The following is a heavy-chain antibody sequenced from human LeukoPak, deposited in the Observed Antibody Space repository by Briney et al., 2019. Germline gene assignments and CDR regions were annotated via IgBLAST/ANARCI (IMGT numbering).Heavy chain of an antibody. CDR2: INHSGST. J-gene: IGHJ3*02. V-gene: IGHV4-34*01. CDR1: GGSFSGYY. D-gene: IGHD3-10*01. Sequence: RSSETLSLTCAVYGGSFSGYYWSWIRQPPGKGLEWIGEINHSGSTNYNPSLKSRVTISVDTSKNQFSLKLSSVTAADTAVYYCATLGAFDIWGQGTMVTVSS. CDR3: ATLGAFDI.